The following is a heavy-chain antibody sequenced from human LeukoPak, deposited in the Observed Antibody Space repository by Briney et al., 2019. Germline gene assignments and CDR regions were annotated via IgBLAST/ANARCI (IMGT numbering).Heavy chain of an antibody. J-gene: IGHJ5*02. D-gene: IGHD1-1*01. CDR3: ARGGTRRQNWFDP. CDR1: GYTFTGYY. CDR2: TNPNSGGT. Sequence: ASVKVSCKASGYTFTGYYMHWVRQAPGQGLEWMGWTNPNSGGTNYAQKFQGRVTMTRDASISTAYMELSRLRSDDTAVYYCARGGTRRQNWFDPWGQGTLVTASS. V-gene: IGHV1-2*02.